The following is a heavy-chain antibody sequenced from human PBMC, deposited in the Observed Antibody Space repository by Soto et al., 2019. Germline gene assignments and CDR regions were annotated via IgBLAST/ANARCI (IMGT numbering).Heavy chain of an antibody. CDR2: ISYDGSNK. Sequence: GGSLRLSCAASGFTFSSYAMHWVRQAPGKGLEWVAVISYDGSNKYYADSVKGRFTISRDNSKNTLYLQMNSLRAEDTAVYYCARDRPSPPINYYVISLVFGPHYWGQGTLVTVSS. J-gene: IGHJ4*02. D-gene: IGHD3-10*02. CDR1: GFTFSSYA. CDR3: ARDRPSPPINYYVISLVFGPHY. V-gene: IGHV3-30-3*01.